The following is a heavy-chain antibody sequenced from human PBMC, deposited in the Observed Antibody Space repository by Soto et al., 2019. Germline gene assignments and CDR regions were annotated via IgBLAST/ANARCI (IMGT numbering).Heavy chain of an antibody. J-gene: IGHJ5*02. CDR3: ARDRCSGGSCYWWFDP. CDR1: GGTFSSYA. Sequence: GASVKVSCKASGGTFSSYAISWVRQAPGQGLEWMGGIIPIFGTANYAQKFQGRVTITADESTSTAYMELSSLRSEDTAVYYCARDRCSGGSCYWWFDPWGQGTLVTVSS. D-gene: IGHD2-15*01. CDR2: IIPIFGTA. V-gene: IGHV1-69*13.